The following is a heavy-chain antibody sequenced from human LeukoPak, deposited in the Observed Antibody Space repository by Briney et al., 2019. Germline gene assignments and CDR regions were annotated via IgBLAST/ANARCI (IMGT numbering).Heavy chain of an antibody. D-gene: IGHD6-6*01. CDR2: ISSGSTYM. CDR3: GRVGGRSKAAKGDAFDI. CDR1: GSTFSSYS. V-gene: IGHV3-21*01. Sequence: GSLRLSCAASGSTFSSYSMNWVRQAPGKGLEWVSSISSGSTYMYYADSVKGRFTISRDNAQNSMYLQMNSLRAEDTAVYYCGRVGGRSKAAKGDAFDIWGQGTMVTVSS. J-gene: IGHJ3*02.